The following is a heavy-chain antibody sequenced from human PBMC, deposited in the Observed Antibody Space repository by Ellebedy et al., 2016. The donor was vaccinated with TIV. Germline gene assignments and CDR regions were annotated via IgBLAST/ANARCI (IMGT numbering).Heavy chain of an antibody. D-gene: IGHD5-24*01. V-gene: IGHV3-48*04. CDR2: IGSGSDTI. J-gene: IGHJ4*02. CDR1: GFTFSSYD. Sequence: GESLKISXAASGFTFSSYDMNWVRQAPGKGLEWVSYIGSGSDTIYYADSVKGRFTISRDNAKNSLYLQMNSLRAEDTAVYFCARGEGWIDNWGQGTLVTVSS. CDR3: ARGEGWIDN.